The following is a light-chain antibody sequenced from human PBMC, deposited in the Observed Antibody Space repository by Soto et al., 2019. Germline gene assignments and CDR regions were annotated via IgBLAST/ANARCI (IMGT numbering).Light chain of an antibody. CDR2: DTT. CDR1: TGPVTTSHY. CDR3: FLAHKGPWV. Sequence: QAAVTQEPSLNVSPGGTGTLTCASSTGPVTTSHYTYWIQKKTGQAPRTLIYDTTQRHPWTPARFSASLLGGKAALTLSGAQRDDEADDYCFLAHKGPWVFGGGTKLTVL. J-gene: IGLJ3*02. V-gene: IGLV7-46*01.